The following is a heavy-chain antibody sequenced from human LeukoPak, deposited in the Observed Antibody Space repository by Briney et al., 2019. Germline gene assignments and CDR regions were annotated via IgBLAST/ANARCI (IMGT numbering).Heavy chain of an antibody. CDR1: GFTFSGSA. CDR2: IRIKANSYAT. Sequence: PGGSLKLSCAASGFTFSGSAMHWVRQASGKGLEWVGRIRIKANSYATAYAASVKGRFTISRDDSKNTAYLQMNSLKTEDTAVYYCTGQYCSSTSCFKGLNDYWGQGTLVTVSS. J-gene: IGHJ4*02. V-gene: IGHV3-73*01. D-gene: IGHD2-2*01. CDR3: TGQYCSSTSCFKGLNDY.